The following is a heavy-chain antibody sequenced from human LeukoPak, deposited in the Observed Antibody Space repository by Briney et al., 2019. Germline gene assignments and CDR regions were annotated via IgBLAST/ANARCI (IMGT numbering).Heavy chain of an antibody. CDR2: IYPGDSTT. D-gene: IGHD3-22*01. Sequence: GASLKISCKGSGYSFTNYWIGWVRQMPGKDLEWMGIIYPGDSTTKYSPSFEGQVLISVDKSISTAYLHWGSLKASDTAMYFCARRGYSPSDVVDVWGQGTMVTVS. V-gene: IGHV5-51*01. J-gene: IGHJ3*01. CDR3: ARRGYSPSDVVDV. CDR1: GYSFTNYW.